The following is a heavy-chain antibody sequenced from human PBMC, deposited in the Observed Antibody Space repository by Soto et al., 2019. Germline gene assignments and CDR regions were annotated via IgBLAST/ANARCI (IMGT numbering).Heavy chain of an antibody. CDR1: GYSFTSYW. Sequence: PGESLKISCKGSGYSFTSYWISWVRQMPGKGLEWMGIIYPGDSDTRYSPSFQGQVTISADKSISTAYLQWSSLKASDTAMYYCASGSAGTDYYYGMDVWGQGTTVTVSS. J-gene: IGHJ6*02. V-gene: IGHV5-51*01. CDR2: IYPGDSDT. CDR3: ASGSAGTDYYYGMDV. D-gene: IGHD6-19*01.